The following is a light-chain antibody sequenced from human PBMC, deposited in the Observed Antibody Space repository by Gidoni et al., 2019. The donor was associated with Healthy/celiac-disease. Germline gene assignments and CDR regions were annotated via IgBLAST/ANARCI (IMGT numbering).Light chain of an antibody. Sequence: QSALTQPPSASGSPGQAVTISCTGTSSDVGGYNYVSCYQQNTGKAHKLMIYEVIKRPSVVPDRFSGSKSGNTASLTVSGLQAEDEADYYCSSYAGSNHYVFGTGTKVTVL. CDR1: SSDVGGYNY. V-gene: IGLV2-8*01. CDR2: EVI. J-gene: IGLJ1*01. CDR3: SSYAGSNHYV.